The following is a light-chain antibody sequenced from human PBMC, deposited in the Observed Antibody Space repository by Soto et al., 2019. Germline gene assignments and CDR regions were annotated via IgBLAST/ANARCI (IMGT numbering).Light chain of an antibody. J-gene: IGKJ1*01. CDR2: SAS. V-gene: IGKV3-15*01. CDR3: QQYNNWPPWT. CDR1: QSVSSN. Sequence: EIVMTQSPATLSVSPGERATLSCRASQSVSSNLAWYQQKPGQAPRLLIYSASSRATDIPARFSGSGSGTEFTLTMSSLQSEDFVVYYCQQYNNWPPWTFGQGTKVEIK.